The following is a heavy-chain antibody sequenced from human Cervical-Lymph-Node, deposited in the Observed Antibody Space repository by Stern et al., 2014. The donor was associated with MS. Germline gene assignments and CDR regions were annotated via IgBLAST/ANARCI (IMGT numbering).Heavy chain of an antibody. J-gene: IGHJ4*02. CDR2: ISYDGSKR. CDR1: GFTFDSYG. CDR3: AKNTMGIAVAGLFDY. Sequence: VQLLESGGGVVQPGRSLRLSCEASGFTFDSYGVPWVRQPPGKGLEWVAGISYDGSKRFYADSVKVRFTISRDSSKNTVHLQMNSLRADDTALYYCAKNTMGIAVAGLFDYWGQGILVTVSS. D-gene: IGHD6-19*01. V-gene: IGHV3-30*18.